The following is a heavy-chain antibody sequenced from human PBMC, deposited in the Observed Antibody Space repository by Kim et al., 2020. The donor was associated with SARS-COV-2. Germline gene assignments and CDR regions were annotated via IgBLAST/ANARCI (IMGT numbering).Heavy chain of an antibody. D-gene: IGHD6-13*01. CDR1: GGSFSGYY. J-gene: IGHJ4*02. CDR3: ARVPYSSSWYSDY. CDR2: INHSGST. Sequence: SETLSLTCAVYGGSFSGYYWSWIRQPPGKGLEWIGEINHSGSTNYNPSLKSRVTISVDTSKNQFSLKLSSVTAADTAVYYCARVPYSSSWYSDYWGQGTLVTVSS. V-gene: IGHV4-34*01.